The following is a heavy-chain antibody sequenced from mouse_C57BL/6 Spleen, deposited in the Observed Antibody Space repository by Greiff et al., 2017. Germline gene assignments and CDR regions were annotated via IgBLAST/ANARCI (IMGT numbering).Heavy chain of an antibody. CDR2: ISYDGSN. Sequence: EVKLVESGPGLVKPSQSLSLTCSVTGYSITSGYYWNWIRQFPGNKLEWMGYISYDGSNNYNPSLKNRISITRDTSKNQFFLKLNSVTTEDTATYYCAREGLLHDYWGQGTTLTVSS. D-gene: IGHD2-3*01. V-gene: IGHV3-6*01. CDR1: GYSITSGYY. CDR3: AREGLLHDY. J-gene: IGHJ2*01.